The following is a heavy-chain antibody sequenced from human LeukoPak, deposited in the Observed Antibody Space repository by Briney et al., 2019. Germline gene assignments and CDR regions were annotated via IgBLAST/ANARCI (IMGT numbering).Heavy chain of an antibody. CDR2: MNPNSGNT. J-gene: IGHJ5*02. Sequence: ASVKVSCKASGYTFTSCDVNWVRQATGQGLEWMGWMNPNSGNTGYAQKFQGRVTMTRNTSISTAYMELSSLRSEDTAVYYCARSMVRGAPNWFDPWGQGTLVTVSS. CDR1: GYTFTSCD. CDR3: ARSMVRGAPNWFDP. V-gene: IGHV1-8*01. D-gene: IGHD3-10*01.